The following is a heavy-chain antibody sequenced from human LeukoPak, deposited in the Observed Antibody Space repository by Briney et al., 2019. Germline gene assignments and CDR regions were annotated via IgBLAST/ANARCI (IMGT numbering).Heavy chain of an antibody. CDR1: GDSISSGDYY. D-gene: IGHD6-19*01. CDR3: ASNVKNSGWRVEY. V-gene: IGHV4-61*02. Sequence: SETLSLTCTVSGDSISSGDYYWSWIRQPAGKGLEWIGRISSSGSTNYNPSLKSRVTISVDTSKNQFSLKLSSVTAADTAVYYCASNVKNSGWRVEYWGQGTLVTVSS. J-gene: IGHJ4*02. CDR2: ISSSGST.